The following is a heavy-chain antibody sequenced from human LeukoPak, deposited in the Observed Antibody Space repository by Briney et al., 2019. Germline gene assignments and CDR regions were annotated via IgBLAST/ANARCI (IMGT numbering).Heavy chain of an antibody. V-gene: IGHV3-48*01. J-gene: IGHJ5*02. CDR3: ARGIAAAANWFDP. CDR2: ISGSSSTI. D-gene: IGHD6-13*01. CDR1: GFTFSSYS. Sequence: GGSLRLSCAASGFTFSSYSMNWVRQAPGKGLEWVSYISGSSSTIYYADSVKGRFTISRDNAKNSLYLQMNSLRAEDTAVYYCARGIAAAANWFDPSGQGTLVTVSS.